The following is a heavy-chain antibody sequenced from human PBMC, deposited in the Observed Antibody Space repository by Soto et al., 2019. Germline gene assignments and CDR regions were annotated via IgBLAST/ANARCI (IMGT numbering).Heavy chain of an antibody. CDR1: GYTFTSYG. J-gene: IGHJ4*02. V-gene: IGHV1-18*01. Sequence: QVQLVQSGAEVKKPGASVKVSCKASGYTFTSYGISWVRQAPGQGLEWMGWISAYNGTTNYAQKLQGRVTITTDTSTSTAYMELRSLRSDDTAVYYCARDLSPRGYSYGHAGYWGQGTLVTVSS. CDR3: ARDLSPRGYSYGHAGY. D-gene: IGHD5-18*01. CDR2: ISAYNGTT.